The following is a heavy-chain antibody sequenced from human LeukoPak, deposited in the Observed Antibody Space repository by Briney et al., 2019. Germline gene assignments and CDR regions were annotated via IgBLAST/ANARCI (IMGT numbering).Heavy chain of an antibody. V-gene: IGHV3-74*03. CDR3: TRGTTTGTADWFDL. CDR2: INIEGSTT. CDR1: GFTLSSYW. J-gene: IGHJ5*02. D-gene: IGHD1-1*01. Sequence: GGFLRLSCAASGFTLSSYWMQWFRQAPGKGLVWVSRINIEGSTTEYADSLKGRFTISIVIALNTLYLQMNSLRVEDTALYYCTRGTTTGTADWFDLWGQGTLVTVSS.